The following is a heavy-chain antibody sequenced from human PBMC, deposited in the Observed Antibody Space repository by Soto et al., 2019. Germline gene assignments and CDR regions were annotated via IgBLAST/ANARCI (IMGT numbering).Heavy chain of an antibody. Sequence: SETLSLTCAVYGGSFSGNYWSWVRQPPGKGLEWIGEFSDSGSTNYNPSLKSRVTISEDMSKSQFSLKLSSVTAADTAVYYCARGNFYYGMDVWGQGTTVTVSS. J-gene: IGHJ6*02. CDR3: ARGNFYYGMDV. CDR1: GGSFSGNY. V-gene: IGHV4-34*01. CDR2: FSDSGST.